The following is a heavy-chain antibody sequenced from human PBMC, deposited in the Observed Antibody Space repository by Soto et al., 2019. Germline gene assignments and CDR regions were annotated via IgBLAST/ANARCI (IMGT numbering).Heavy chain of an antibody. CDR1: GYTFTSYG. Sequence: ASVKVSCKASGYTFTSYGISCVRQVPGQGLEWMGWISACNGNTNYEQNLKGRVTMTTETSRSTAYMELRRLIPDATFLYYFARVGRISSVPEFLPHWAQGTPVPGSS. J-gene: IGHJ1*01. CDR3: ARVGRISSVPEFLPH. CDR2: ISACNGNT. D-gene: IGHD6-13*01. V-gene: IGHV1-18*01.